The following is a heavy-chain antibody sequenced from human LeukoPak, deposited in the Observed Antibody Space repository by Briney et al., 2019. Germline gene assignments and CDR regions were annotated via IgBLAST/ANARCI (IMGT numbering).Heavy chain of an antibody. Sequence: GGSLRLSCAASGFTFSNYWMYWVRQAPGKGPVWVSRITNGGTTTYADSVQGRFTISRDNAKNTLYLQMNSLRAEDTAMYYCARDSWGIDYWGQGTLVTVSS. CDR3: ARDSWGIDY. D-gene: IGHD7-27*01. J-gene: IGHJ4*02. CDR1: GFTFSNYW. V-gene: IGHV3-74*01. CDR2: ITNGGTT.